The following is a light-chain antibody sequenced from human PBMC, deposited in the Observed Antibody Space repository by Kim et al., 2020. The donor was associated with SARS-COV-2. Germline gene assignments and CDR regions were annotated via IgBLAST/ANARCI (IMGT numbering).Light chain of an antibody. Sequence: SLSQGNTATHSYKSSQRVRSIVAWYQQKPGQAPRLIIYDASTRATGIPARFSGSGSGTEFTLTISSLQSGDFAIYFCQQYNDWRTFGQGTKVDIK. CDR3: QQYNDWRT. V-gene: IGKV3-15*01. CDR1: QRVRSI. CDR2: DAS. J-gene: IGKJ1*01.